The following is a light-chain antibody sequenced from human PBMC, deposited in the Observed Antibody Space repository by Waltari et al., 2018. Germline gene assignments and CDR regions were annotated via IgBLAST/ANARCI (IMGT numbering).Light chain of an antibody. Sequence: EVVMTQSPATLSVSPGESATLSCGASQSVGGDLAWYQQKPGQAPRLLIYGTITRPTGVSARFSGSGSGTEFTLTISRLQSEDFATYYCQQGNDFPLTFGGGTKVEI. V-gene: IGKV3-15*01. CDR2: GTI. CDR3: QQGNDFPLT. CDR1: QSVGGD. J-gene: IGKJ4*01.